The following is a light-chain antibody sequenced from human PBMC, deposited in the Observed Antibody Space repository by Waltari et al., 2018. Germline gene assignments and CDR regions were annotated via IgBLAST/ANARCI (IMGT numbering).Light chain of an antibody. CDR3: QRYDNLPVFA. CDR1: QPITNY. Sequence: DIQLTQSPSSLSASVGDRVTITCQASQPITNYLNWYQQKPGKAPELLIYDASKLQTGVPSRFSGCQSGTEFTFTIGRLQPEDVATYYCQRYDNLPVFAFGPGTKVNVK. CDR2: DAS. V-gene: IGKV1-33*01. J-gene: IGKJ3*01.